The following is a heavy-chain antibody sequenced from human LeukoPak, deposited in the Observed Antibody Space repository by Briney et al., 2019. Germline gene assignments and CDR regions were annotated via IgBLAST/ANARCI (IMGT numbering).Heavy chain of an antibody. V-gene: IGHV1-69*06. CDR3: ARQRQLWFAIDY. D-gene: IGHD5-18*01. CDR1: GGTFSSYA. CDR2: IIPIFGTA. J-gene: IGHJ4*02. Sequence: ASVKVSCKASGGTFSSYAISWVRQAPGQGLEWMGGIIPIFGTANYAQKFQGRVTITADKSTSTAYMELSSLRSEDAAVYYCARQRQLWFAIDYWGQGTLVTVSS.